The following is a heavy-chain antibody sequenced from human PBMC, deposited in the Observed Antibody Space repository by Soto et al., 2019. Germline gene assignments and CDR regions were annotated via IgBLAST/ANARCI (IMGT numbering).Heavy chain of an antibody. CDR2: ISSSGSTI. Sequence: PGGSLRLSCAASGFTFSSYEMNWVRQAPGKGLEWVSYISSSGSTIYYADSVKGRFTISRDNAKNSLYLQMNSLRAEDTAVYYCATAGGILRFLEWSSFGYWGQGTLVTVSS. V-gene: IGHV3-48*03. J-gene: IGHJ4*02. CDR3: ATAGGILRFLEWSSFGY. CDR1: GFTFSSYE. D-gene: IGHD3-3*01.